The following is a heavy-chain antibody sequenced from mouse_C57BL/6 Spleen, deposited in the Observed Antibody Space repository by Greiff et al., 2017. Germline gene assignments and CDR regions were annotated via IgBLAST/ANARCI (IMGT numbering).Heavy chain of an antibody. CDR3: TRADYGLDY. CDR2: IDPETDGT. Sequence: QVQLQQSGAELVRPGASVTLSCKASGYTFTDYVMHWVKQTPVHGLEWIGAIDPETDGTAYNQKFKGKAILTADKSSSTAYMELRSLTSEDAAVXYCTRADYGLDYWGQGTTLTVSS. D-gene: IGHD1-1*02. J-gene: IGHJ2*01. V-gene: IGHV1-15*01. CDR1: GYTFTDYV.